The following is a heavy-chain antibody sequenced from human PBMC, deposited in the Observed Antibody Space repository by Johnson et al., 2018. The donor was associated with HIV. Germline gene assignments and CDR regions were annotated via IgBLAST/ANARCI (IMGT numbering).Heavy chain of an antibody. J-gene: IGHJ3*02. Sequence: VQLVESGGGLVKPGGSLRLSCVASGFTFSDYYMSWIRQAPGKGLEWVSYISSRGSTISYADSVKGRFTISRDNAKNSLYLQMNSLRAEDTAVYYCARSYSSSSHDAFDIWGQGTMVTVSS. CDR3: ARSYSSSSHDAFDI. D-gene: IGHD6-6*01. CDR1: GFTFSDYY. V-gene: IGHV3-11*04. CDR2: ISSRGSTI.